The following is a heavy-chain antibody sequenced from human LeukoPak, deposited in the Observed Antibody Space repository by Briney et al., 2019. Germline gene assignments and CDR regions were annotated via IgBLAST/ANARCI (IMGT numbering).Heavy chain of an antibody. CDR3: ARVGSGGTLTNAFDI. V-gene: IGHV4-59*01. J-gene: IGHJ3*02. Sequence: PSETLSLTCTVSGGSISSYYWSWIRQPPGKGLEWIGYIYYSGSTNYNPSLKSRVTISVDTSKNQFSLKLSSVTAADTAVYYCARVGSGGTLTNAFDIWGQGTMVTVSS. CDR2: IYYSGST. D-gene: IGHD1-1*01. CDR1: GGSISSYY.